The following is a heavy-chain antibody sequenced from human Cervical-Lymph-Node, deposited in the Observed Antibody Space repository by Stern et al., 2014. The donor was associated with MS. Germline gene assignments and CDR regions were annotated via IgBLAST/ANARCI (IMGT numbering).Heavy chain of an antibody. Sequence: QLQLQESGPGLVKPSETLSLTCTVSGVSISTYYWSWIRQPPGKGLEWIGHIYYRGSTTYNAYLKRRVTISLNPAKSQFSLKLSSVTSADTAVYYCARDVGMDSWGQGTLVTVSS. CDR2: IYYRGST. V-gene: IGHV4-59*01. CDR1: GVSISTYY. J-gene: IGHJ5*01. CDR3: ARDVGMDS. D-gene: IGHD6-13*01.